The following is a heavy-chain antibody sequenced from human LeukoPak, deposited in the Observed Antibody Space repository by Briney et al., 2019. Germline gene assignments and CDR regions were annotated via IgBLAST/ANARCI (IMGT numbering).Heavy chain of an antibody. Sequence: GGSLRLSCAASGFTFSSYSMNWVRQAPGKGLEWVSPISSSGSTIYYADSVKGRFTISRDNAKNSLYLQMNSLRAEDTAVYYCAREMWLHPPLDYWGQGTLVTVSS. D-gene: IGHD5-12*01. CDR1: GFTFSSYS. CDR3: AREMWLHPPLDY. J-gene: IGHJ4*02. V-gene: IGHV3-48*04. CDR2: ISSSGSTI.